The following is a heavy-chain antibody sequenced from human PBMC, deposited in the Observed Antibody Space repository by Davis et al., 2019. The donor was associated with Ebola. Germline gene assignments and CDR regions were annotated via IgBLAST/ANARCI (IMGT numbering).Heavy chain of an antibody. D-gene: IGHD2-2*01. CDR2: IKSKTDGGTT. Sequence: GGSLRLSCAASGFTFSSYSMNWVRQAPGKGLEWVGRIKSKTDGGTTDYAAPVKGRFTISRDDSKNTLYLQMNSLKTEDTAVYYCTTVKYQLLTDRNWFDPWGQGTLVTVSS. CDR1: GFTFSSYS. J-gene: IGHJ5*02. V-gene: IGHV3-15*07. CDR3: TTVKYQLLTDRNWFDP.